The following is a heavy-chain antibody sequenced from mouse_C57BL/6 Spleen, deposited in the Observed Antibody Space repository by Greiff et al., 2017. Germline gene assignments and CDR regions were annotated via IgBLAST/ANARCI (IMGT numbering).Heavy chain of an antibody. CDR1: GYTFTDYE. V-gene: IGHV1-15*01. CDR2: IDPETGGT. J-gene: IGHJ4*01. Sequence: VQLQQSGAELVRPGASVTLSCKASGYTFTDYEMHWVKHTPVHGLEWIGAIDPETGGTAYNQKFKGKAILTADKSSSTAYMELRSLTSEDSAVYYCTRLNWGAMDYWGQGTSVTVSS. D-gene: IGHD4-1*01. CDR3: TRLNWGAMDY.